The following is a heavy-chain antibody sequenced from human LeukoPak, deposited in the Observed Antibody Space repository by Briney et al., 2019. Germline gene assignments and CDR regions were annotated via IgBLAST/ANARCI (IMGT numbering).Heavy chain of an antibody. CDR2: ISSSSSTI. J-gene: IGHJ4*02. D-gene: IGHD3-22*01. CDR3: ARAVSVYYDSSGYWEVYFDY. CDR1: GFTFSSYS. V-gene: IGHV3-48*01. Sequence: PGGSLRLSCAASGFTFSSYSMTWVRQAPGKGLEWVLYISSSSSTIYYADSVKGRFTISRDNAKNSLYLRMNSLRAEDTAVYYCARAVSVYYDSSGYWEVYFDYWGQGTLVTVSS.